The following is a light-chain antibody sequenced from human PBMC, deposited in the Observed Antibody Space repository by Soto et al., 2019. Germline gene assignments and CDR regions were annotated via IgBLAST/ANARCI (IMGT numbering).Light chain of an antibody. CDR2: RND. CDR3: SAWDDSLSGYV. V-gene: IGLV1-47*01. Sequence: QSVLTQAPSASGTPGQRVTISCSGSSFNIGSNYVYWYQQLPGTAPKLVIFRNDQRPSGIPDRISGSKSGTSASLANSGLRSEDEADYYCSAWDDSLSGYVFGTGTQLTVL. J-gene: IGLJ1*01. CDR1: SFNIGSNY.